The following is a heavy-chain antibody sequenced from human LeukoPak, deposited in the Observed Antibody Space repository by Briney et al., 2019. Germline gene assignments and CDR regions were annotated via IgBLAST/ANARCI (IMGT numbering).Heavy chain of an antibody. V-gene: IGHV4-4*07. D-gene: IGHD3-22*01. CDR2: IYTSGST. J-gene: IGHJ4*02. CDR3: ARDLAYYYDSSGYYSLLDY. CDR1: GGSISSYY. Sequence: SETLSLTCTVSGGSISSYYWSWIRQPAGKGLEWIGRIYTSGSTNYNPSLKSRVTMSVDTSKNQFSLKLSSVTAADTAVYYCARDLAYYYDSSGYYSLLDYWGQGTLVTVSS.